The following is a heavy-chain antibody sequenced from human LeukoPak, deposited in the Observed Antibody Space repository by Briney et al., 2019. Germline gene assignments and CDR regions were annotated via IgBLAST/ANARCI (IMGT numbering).Heavy chain of an antibody. CDR2: ISSSSSYI. D-gene: IGHD5-18*01. CDR1: GFTFSSYS. V-gene: IGHV3-21*01. J-gene: IGHJ4*02. Sequence: PGGSLRLSCAASGFTFSSYSMNWVRQAPGKGLEWVSSISSSSSYIYYADSVKGRFTISRDNAKNSLYLQMNSLRAEDTAVYYCAGTPFDPVDSHGSPDDYWGQGTLVTVSS. CDR3: AGTPFDPVDSHGSPDDY.